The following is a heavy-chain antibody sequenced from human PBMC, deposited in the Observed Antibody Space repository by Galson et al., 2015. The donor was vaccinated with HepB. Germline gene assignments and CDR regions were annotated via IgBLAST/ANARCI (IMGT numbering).Heavy chain of an antibody. Sequence: SLRLSCAASGLTFSNYGMHWVRQAPGKGLEWVSYIQFNGNTKYYADSVKGRFTISRDNSKNTLYLQMNNLRGEDTAVYYCARNTPSSGYHGLHYGGQGTLVTVSS. J-gene: IGHJ4*02. CDR1: GLTFSNYG. D-gene: IGHD5-12*01. CDR2: IQFNGNTK. CDR3: ARNTPSSGYHGLHY. V-gene: IGHV3-30*02.